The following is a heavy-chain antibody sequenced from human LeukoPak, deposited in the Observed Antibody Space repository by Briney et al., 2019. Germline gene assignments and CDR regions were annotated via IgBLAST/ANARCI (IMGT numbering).Heavy chain of an antibody. CDR1: GFTFGSYS. CDR3: AKDRVLSYCSGASCPLVYYGMDV. CDR2: ISWDSGRI. Sequence: QAGRSLRLSCAASGFTFGSYSMHWVRQAPGKGLEWGSGISWDSGRIGYADSVKGRFTISRDNAKNSLYLQMNSPRAEDTALYYCAKDRVLSYCSGASCPLVYYGMDVWGQGTTVTVSS. V-gene: IGHV3-9*01. J-gene: IGHJ6*02. D-gene: IGHD2-15*01.